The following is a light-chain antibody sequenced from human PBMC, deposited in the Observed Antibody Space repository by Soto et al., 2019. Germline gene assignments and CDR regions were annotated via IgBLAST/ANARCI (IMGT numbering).Light chain of an antibody. CDR2: VNS. Sequence: QSVLTQPPSVSGAPGQRVTISCTGSSTNIGANYDVHWYQQRPGTAPKLHIFVNSNRPSGVPDRFSGSNSGTSASLAITGLQADDEGDYYYQSYDNARIARDVFGAGTQLTVL. CDR1: STNIGANYD. V-gene: IGLV1-40*01. CDR3: QSYDNARIARDV. J-gene: IGLJ2*01.